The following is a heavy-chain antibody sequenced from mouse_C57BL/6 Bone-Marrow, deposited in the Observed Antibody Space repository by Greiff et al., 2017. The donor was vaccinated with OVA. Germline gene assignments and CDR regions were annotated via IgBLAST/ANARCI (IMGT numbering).Heavy chain of an antibody. CDR1: GYTFTSYW. CDR2: INPSSGYT. CDR3: ASGPTPYYYAMDY. D-gene: IGHD1-1*01. J-gene: IGHJ4*01. V-gene: IGHV1-7*01. Sequence: VKLMESGAELAKPGASVKLSCKASGYTFTSYWMHWVKQRPGQGLEWIGYINPSSGYTKYNQKFKDKATLTADKSSSTAYMQLSSLTYEDSAVYYCASGPTPYYYAMDYWGQGTSVTVSS.